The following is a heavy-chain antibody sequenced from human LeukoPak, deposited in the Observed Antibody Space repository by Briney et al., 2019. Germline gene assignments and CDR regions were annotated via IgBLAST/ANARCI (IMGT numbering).Heavy chain of an antibody. V-gene: IGHV3-30*02. CDR2: IRYDGSDK. J-gene: IGHJ5*02. CDR3: AKGQLGIQSSKWLDP. Sequence: HPGGSLRLSCAASGFTFSNYGMYWVRQAPGKGLEWVAFIRYDGSDKYYADSVKGRFTISRDNSKNTLYLQMDSLRADDTAVYYCAKGQLGIQSSKWLDPWGQGTLVTVSS. D-gene: IGHD3-16*01. CDR1: GFTFSNYG.